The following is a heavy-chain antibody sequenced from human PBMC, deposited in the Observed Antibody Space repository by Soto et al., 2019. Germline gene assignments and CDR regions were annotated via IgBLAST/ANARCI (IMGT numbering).Heavy chain of an antibody. CDR2: IYYSGST. CDR3: ARRERAAGTDWWFDP. V-gene: IGHV4-39*01. CDR1: GGSISSRCFH. D-gene: IGHD6-13*01. Sequence: PSETLSLTCTVSGGSISSRCFHSAWIRQPPGKGLEWIGSIYYSGSTSYNPSLKSRVTISVDTSKNQFSLKLSSVTAADTAVYYCARRERAAGTDWWFDPWGQG. J-gene: IGHJ5*02.